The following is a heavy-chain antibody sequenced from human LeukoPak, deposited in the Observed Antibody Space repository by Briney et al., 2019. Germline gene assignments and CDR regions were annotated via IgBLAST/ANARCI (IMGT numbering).Heavy chain of an antibody. CDR2: ISSSSSTI. D-gene: IGHD2-2*01. Sequence: GGSLRLSCAASGFTFSSYSMNWVRQAPGKGLEWVSYISSSSSTIYYADSVKGRFTISRDNAKNSLYLQMNSLRAEDTAVYYCARRGYCSSTSCFFWFDPWGQGTLVTVSS. V-gene: IGHV3-48*01. CDR3: ARRGYCSSTSCFFWFDP. J-gene: IGHJ5*02. CDR1: GFTFSSYS.